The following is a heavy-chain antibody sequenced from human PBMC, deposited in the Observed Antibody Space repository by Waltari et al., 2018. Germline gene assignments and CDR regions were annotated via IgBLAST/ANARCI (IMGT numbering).Heavy chain of an antibody. D-gene: IGHD5-12*01. Sequence: QVQLVQSGAEVKKAGSSVKVSCTASGGTFSRYAIRWVRQAPGQGLEWMGVIIPIFGTANYAQKFQGRVTITADESTSTAYMELSSLRSEDTAVYYCASSRDGYNSVDYWGQGTLVTVSS. J-gene: IGHJ4*02. V-gene: IGHV1-69*01. CDR1: GGTFSRYA. CDR2: IIPIFGTA. CDR3: ASSRDGYNSVDY.